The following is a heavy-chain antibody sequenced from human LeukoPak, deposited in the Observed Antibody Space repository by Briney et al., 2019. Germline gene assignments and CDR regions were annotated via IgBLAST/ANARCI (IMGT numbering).Heavy chain of an antibody. D-gene: IGHD6-13*01. CDR2: TSGSGGST. J-gene: IGHJ4*02. CDR1: GFTFSSYA. Sequence: QPGGSLRLSCAASGFTFSSYAMSWVRQAPGKGLEWVSATSGSGGSTYYADSVKGRFTISRDNSKNTLYLQMNSLRAEDTAVYYCAKDRWRDSSSWSFDYWGQGTLVTVSS. V-gene: IGHV3-23*01. CDR3: AKDRWRDSSSWSFDY.